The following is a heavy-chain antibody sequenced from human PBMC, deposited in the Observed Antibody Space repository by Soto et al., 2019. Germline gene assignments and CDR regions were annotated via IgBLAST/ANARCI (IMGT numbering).Heavy chain of an antibody. CDR2: IYFRGST. J-gene: IGHJ4*02. V-gene: IGHV4-30-4*01. D-gene: IGHD2-2*01. Sequence: PSETLSLTCTVSGGSISSGDYYWSWIRQPPGKGLEWIGYIYFRGSTYYNPSLKSRVTISVDTSKNQFSLELSSVTAADTAVYYCARAQLVGYYFDYWGQGILVTVSS. CDR3: ARAQLVGYYFDY. CDR1: GGSISSGDYY.